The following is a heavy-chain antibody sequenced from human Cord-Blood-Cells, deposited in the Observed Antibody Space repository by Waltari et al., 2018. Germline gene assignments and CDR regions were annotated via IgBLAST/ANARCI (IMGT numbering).Heavy chain of an antibody. CDR2: IIPILGTA. D-gene: IGHD2-2*01. CDR3: ARAVVVVPAAIPYYYYGMDV. J-gene: IGHJ6*02. CDR1: GGTFSSYP. V-gene: IGHV1-69*12. Sequence: QVQLVQSGAEVKKPGSSVKVSCKASGGTFSSYPNSWVRQAPGQGLEWMGGIIPILGTANYAQKFQGRVTITADESTSTAYMELSSLRSEDTAVYYCARAVVVVPAAIPYYYYGMDVWGQGTTVTVSS.